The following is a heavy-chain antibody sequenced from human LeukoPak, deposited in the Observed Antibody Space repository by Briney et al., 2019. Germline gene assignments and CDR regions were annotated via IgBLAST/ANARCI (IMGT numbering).Heavy chain of an antibody. D-gene: IGHD6-19*01. V-gene: IGHV4-39*01. CDR3: ARLTPGAVAGKGTDY. J-gene: IGHJ4*02. Sequence: PSETLSLTCTVSGGSISSSSYYWGWIRQPPWKGLEWIGSIYYSGSTYYNPSLKSRVTISVDTSKNQFSLKLSSVTAADTAVYSCARLTPGAVAGKGTDYWGQGTLVTVSS. CDR1: GGSISSSSYY. CDR2: IYYSGST.